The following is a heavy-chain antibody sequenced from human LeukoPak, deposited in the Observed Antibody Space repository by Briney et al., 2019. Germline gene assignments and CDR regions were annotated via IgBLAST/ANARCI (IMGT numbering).Heavy chain of an antibody. CDR1: GGSISSTYW. CDR2: IYHSGFT. J-gene: IGHJ4*02. Sequence: PSGTLSLTCDVSGGSISSTYWWTWVRQSPGKGLEWIGEIYHSGFTNYSPSLKSRVTISVDKPKNHFSLKLSSVTAADTAVYYCAREDPDRKIDYWGQGTLVTVSS. D-gene: IGHD1-14*01. V-gene: IGHV4-4*02. CDR3: AREDPDRKIDY.